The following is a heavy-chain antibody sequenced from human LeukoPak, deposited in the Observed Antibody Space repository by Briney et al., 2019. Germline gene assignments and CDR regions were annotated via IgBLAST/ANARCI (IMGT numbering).Heavy chain of an antibody. CDR1: GFTFSSYS. Sequence: GGSLRLSCAASGFTFSSYSMNWVRQAPGKGLEWVSSISSSSSYIYYADSVEGRFTISRDNAKNSLYLQMNSLRAEDTAVYYCARAMYSSSWYRHFDYWGQGTLVTVSS. D-gene: IGHD6-13*01. V-gene: IGHV3-21*01. CDR2: ISSSSSYI. CDR3: ARAMYSSSWYRHFDY. J-gene: IGHJ4*02.